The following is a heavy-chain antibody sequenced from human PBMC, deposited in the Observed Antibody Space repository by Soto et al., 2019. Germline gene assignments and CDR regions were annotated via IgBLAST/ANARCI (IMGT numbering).Heavy chain of an antibody. CDR3: ARGNRGFNM. Sequence: QVQLQQSGPGLVKTSQTLSLTCAISGDGVSSNSAAWSWIRQSPSRGLEWLGRTYYRSTWYQDYAVSVRSRITINPDTSKNQFSLQLNSVTPEDTAVYYCARGNRGFNMWGQGTMVIVSS. J-gene: IGHJ3*02. CDR1: GDGVSSNSAA. V-gene: IGHV6-1*01. CDR2: TYYRSTWYQ. D-gene: IGHD3-16*02.